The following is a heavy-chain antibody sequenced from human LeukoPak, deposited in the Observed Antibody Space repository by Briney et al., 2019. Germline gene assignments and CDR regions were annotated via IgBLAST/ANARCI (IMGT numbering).Heavy chain of an antibody. CDR2: IYYSGST. V-gene: IGHV4-39*01. J-gene: IGHJ4*02. CDR1: GGSISSSSYY. CDR3: ARTKYSSRPFDY. Sequence: SETLSLTCTVSGGSISSSSYYWGWIRQPPGKGLEWIGSIYYSGSTYYNPSLKSRVTISVDTSKNQFSLKLSFVTAADTAVYYCARTKYSSRPFDYWGQGTLVTVSS. D-gene: IGHD6-13*01.